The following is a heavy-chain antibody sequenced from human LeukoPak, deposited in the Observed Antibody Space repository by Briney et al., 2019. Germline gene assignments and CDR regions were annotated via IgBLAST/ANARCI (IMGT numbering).Heavy chain of an antibody. V-gene: IGHV3-30*02. D-gene: IGHD2-2*01. Sequence: PGGSLRLSCAASGFTFSSYGMHWVRQAPGKGLEWVAFIRYDGSNKYYADSVKGRFTISRDNSKNTLYLQMNSLRAEDTAVYYCAKDSVVASPADYYYYYMDVWGKGTAVTISS. CDR1: GFTFSSYG. CDR3: AKDSVVASPADYYYYYMDV. CDR2: IRYDGSNK. J-gene: IGHJ6*03.